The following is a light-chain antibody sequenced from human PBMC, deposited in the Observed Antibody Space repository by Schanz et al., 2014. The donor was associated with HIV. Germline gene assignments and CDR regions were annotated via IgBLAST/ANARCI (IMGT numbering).Light chain of an antibody. J-gene: IGKJ2*01. CDR1: QSVSSY. CDR3: QQRSTWPYT. V-gene: IGKV3-11*01. CDR2: DAS. Sequence: EIVLTQSPATLSLSPGERATLSRRASQSVSSYLAWYQQKPGQAPRLLIYDASNRATGIPARFSGSGSGTDFTLTISSLEPEDFAVYYCQQRSTWPYTFGQGTKLEIK.